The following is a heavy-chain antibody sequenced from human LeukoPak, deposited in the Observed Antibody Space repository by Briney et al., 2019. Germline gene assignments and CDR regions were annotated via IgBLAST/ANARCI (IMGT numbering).Heavy chain of an antibody. V-gene: IGHV3-21*01. CDR2: ISSSSSYI. CDR1: GFTFSSYS. J-gene: IGHJ4*02. Sequence: PGGSLRLSCAASGFTFSSYSMNWVRQAPGKGLEWVLSISSSSSYIYYADSVKGRFTISRDNAKNSLYLQMNSLRAEDTAVYYCARRMATIWEFENYFDYWGQGTLVTVSS. CDR3: ARRMATIWEFENYFDY. D-gene: IGHD5-24*01.